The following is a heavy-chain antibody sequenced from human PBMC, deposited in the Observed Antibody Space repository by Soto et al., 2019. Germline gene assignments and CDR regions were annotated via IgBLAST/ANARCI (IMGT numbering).Heavy chain of an antibody. V-gene: IGHV1-3*01. CDR1: GYTFTSYA. CDR2: INAGNGNA. Sequence: QVQLVQSGAEVKKPGASVKVSCKASGYTFTSYAMHWVRQAPGQRLEWMGWINAGNGNAKYSQKFQGRVTITRDTSASTAYMELSSLRSEDTAVYYCARWQQLVQSLDYWGQGTLVTVCS. J-gene: IGHJ4*02. CDR3: ARWQQLVQSLDY. D-gene: IGHD6-13*01.